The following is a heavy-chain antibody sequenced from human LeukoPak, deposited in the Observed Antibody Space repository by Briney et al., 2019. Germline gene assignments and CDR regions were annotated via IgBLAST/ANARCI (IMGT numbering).Heavy chain of an antibody. D-gene: IGHD3-10*01. CDR1: GFTFSSYW. Sequence: GGSLRLSCAASGFTFSSYWMHWVRQAPGKGLEWVSAISGSGGSTYYADSVKGRFTISRDNAKNSLYLQMNSLRAEDTAVYYCAREGTYGSGEDYWGQGTLVTVSS. J-gene: IGHJ4*02. V-gene: IGHV3-21*01. CDR2: ISGSGGST. CDR3: AREGTYGSGEDY.